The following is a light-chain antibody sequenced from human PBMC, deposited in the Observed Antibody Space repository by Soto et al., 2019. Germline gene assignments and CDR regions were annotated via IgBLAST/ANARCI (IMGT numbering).Light chain of an antibody. CDR1: QSLLDRDDGNMY. J-gene: IGKJ5*01. V-gene: IGKV2-40*01. Sequence: EIVMTPPPLSLPVHPGEPASISCRSSQSLLDRDDGNMYLDWYVQKPGQSPQLLIYTVSYRAPGVPDRFSGSGSGTDFTLKINRVEAEDVGTYYCMQALQSLTFGQGTRLEIK. CDR2: TVS. CDR3: MQALQSLT.